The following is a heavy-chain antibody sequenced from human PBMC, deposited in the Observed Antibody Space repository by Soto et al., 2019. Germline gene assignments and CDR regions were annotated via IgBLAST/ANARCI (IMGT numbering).Heavy chain of an antibody. CDR2: IRSKANSYAT. V-gene: IGHV3-73*01. D-gene: IGHD3-9*01. Sequence: EVQLVESGGGLVQPGGSLKLSCAASGFTFSGSAMHWVRQASGKGLEWVGRIRSKANSYATAYAASVKGRFTISRDDSKNTAYLQMNSLKTEDTAVYYCTRHSPIRYFDWHYYYYMDVWGKGTTVTVSS. CDR1: GFTFSGSA. CDR3: TRHSPIRYFDWHYYYYMDV. J-gene: IGHJ6*03.